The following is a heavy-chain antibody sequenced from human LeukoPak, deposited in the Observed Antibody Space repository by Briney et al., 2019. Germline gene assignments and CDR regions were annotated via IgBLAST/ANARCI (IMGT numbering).Heavy chain of an antibody. Sequence: GGSLRLSCAASGFTFSDYYMNWIRQAPGKGLEWVSYISSSGSTIYYADSVKGRFTISRDNSKNTLYLQMNSLRAEDTAVYYCAAGAVAGTRADYWGQGTLVTVSS. V-gene: IGHV3-11*01. CDR1: GFTFSDYY. CDR2: ISSSGSTI. J-gene: IGHJ4*02. D-gene: IGHD6-19*01. CDR3: AAGAVAGTRADY.